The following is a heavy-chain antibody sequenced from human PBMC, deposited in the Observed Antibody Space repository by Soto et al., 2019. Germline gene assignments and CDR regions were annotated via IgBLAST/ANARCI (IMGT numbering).Heavy chain of an antibody. D-gene: IGHD5-18*01. CDR2: ISYDGSNK. Sequence: GGSLRLSCAASGFTFSSYGMHWVRQAPGKGLEWVAVISYDGSNKYYADSVKGRFTISRDNSKNTLYLQMNSLRAEDTAVYYCAKAFDSYPSGYSYELDYWGQGTLVTVSS. J-gene: IGHJ4*02. V-gene: IGHV3-30*18. CDR3: AKAFDSYPSGYSYELDY. CDR1: GFTFSSYG.